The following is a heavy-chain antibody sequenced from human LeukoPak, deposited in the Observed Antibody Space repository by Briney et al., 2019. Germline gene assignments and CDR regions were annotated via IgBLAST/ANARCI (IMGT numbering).Heavy chain of an antibody. V-gene: IGHV1-2*02. D-gene: IGHD1-26*01. J-gene: IGHJ4*02. CDR1: GYTFTGYY. Sequence: GASVKVSCKASGYTFTGYYMHWVRQAPGQGLEWMGWINPNSGGTNYAQKLQGRVTMTRGTAISTAYMELSSLRRDGTAVYYCERVRVGATPLFFFWGQETLVTLS. CDR3: ERVRVGATPLFFF. CDR2: INPNSGGT.